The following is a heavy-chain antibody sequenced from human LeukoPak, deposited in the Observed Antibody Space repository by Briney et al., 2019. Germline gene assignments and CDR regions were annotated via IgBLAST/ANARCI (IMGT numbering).Heavy chain of an antibody. D-gene: IGHD3-16*01. CDR3: ARDIGDPPFAYYYGMDV. Sequence: GGSLRLSCAASGFTFSSYWMSWVRQAPGKGLEWVANIKQDGSEKYYVDSVKGRFTISRDNAKNSLYLQMNSLRAEDTAVYYCARDIGDPPFAYYYGMDVWGQGTTVTVSS. CDR1: GFTFSSYW. V-gene: IGHV3-7*05. J-gene: IGHJ6*02. CDR2: IKQDGSEK.